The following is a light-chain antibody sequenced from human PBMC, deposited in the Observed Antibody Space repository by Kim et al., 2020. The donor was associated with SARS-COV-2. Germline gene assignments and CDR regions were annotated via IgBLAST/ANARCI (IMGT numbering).Light chain of an antibody. CDR3: QAWDSSTVV. CDR2: QDT. CDR1: KLWDKY. V-gene: IGLV3-1*01. J-gene: IGLJ2*01. Sequence: VSPVQTASITSSRDKLWDKYASWYQQKPGQSPVLVIYQDTKRPSGIPERFSGSNSGNTATLTISGTQAMDEADYYCQAWDSSTVVFGGGTQLTVL.